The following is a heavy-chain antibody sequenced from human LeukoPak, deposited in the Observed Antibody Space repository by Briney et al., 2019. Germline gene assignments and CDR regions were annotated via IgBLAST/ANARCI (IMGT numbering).Heavy chain of an antibody. CDR2: IYYSGGT. D-gene: IGHD2-15*01. J-gene: IGHJ4*02. V-gene: IGHV4-30-4*01. Sequence: SETLSLTCTVSGGSISSGDYYWSWIRQPPGKGLEWLGYIYYSGGTYYNPSLKSRIIISIDKVKNQFSLKLTSVTAADTAVYYCARGDEGAAYWGQGTLVTVSS. CDR1: GGSISSGDYY. CDR3: ARGDEGAAY.